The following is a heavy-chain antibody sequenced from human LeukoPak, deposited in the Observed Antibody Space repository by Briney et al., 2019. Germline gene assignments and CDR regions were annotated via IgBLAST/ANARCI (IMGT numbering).Heavy chain of an antibody. CDR2: ISGSGGST. CDR3: AKVLSVTTLGY. CDR1: GFPFSNYW. Sequence: PGGSLRLSCAASGFPFSNYWMMWVRQAPGKGLEWVSAISGSGGSTYYADSVKGRFTISRDNSKNTLYLQMNSLRAEDTAVYYCAKVLSVTTLGYWGQGTLVTVSS. D-gene: IGHD4-17*01. V-gene: IGHV3-23*01. J-gene: IGHJ4*02.